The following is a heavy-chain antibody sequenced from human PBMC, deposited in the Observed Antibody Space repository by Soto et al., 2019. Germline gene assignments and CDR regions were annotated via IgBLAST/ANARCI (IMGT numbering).Heavy chain of an antibody. J-gene: IGHJ3*02. V-gene: IGHV3-53*01. Sequence: GGSLRLSCAASGFTVSSNYMSWVRQAPGKGLEWVSVIYSGGSTYYADSVKGRFTISRDNSKNTLYLQMNSLRAEDTAVYYCARDPFHAAGAFDIWGQGTMVTVSS. CDR3: ARDPFHAAGAFDI. CDR1: GFTVSSNY. CDR2: IYSGGST.